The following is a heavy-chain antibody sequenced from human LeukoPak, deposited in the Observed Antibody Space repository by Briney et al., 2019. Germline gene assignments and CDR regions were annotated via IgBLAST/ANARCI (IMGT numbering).Heavy chain of an antibody. CDR1: GFTFSSYW. CDR3: ARVGRFLEWFPSYFDY. Sequence: GRSLRLSCAASGFTFSSYWMHWVRHAPGKGLVWVSRINTDGSSTSYADSVKGRFTISRDNAKNTLYLQMNSLRAEDTAVYYCARVGRFLEWFPSYFDYWGQGTLVTVSS. V-gene: IGHV3-74*01. J-gene: IGHJ4*02. D-gene: IGHD3-3*01. CDR2: INTDGSST.